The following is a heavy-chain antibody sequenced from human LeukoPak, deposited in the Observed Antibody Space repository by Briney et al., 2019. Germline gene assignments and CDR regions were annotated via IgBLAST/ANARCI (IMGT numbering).Heavy chain of an antibody. CDR1: GDTFTSYA. J-gene: IGHJ4*02. V-gene: IGHV1-3*01. Sequence: ASVKVSCKASGDTFTSYAMHWVRQAPGQRLEWMGWINAGNGNTKYSQKFQGRVTITRDTSASTAYMELSSLRPEDTAVYYCARDYSGSYYRNTFDYWGQGTLVTVSS. CDR2: INAGNGNT. CDR3: ARDYSGSYYRNTFDY. D-gene: IGHD1-26*01.